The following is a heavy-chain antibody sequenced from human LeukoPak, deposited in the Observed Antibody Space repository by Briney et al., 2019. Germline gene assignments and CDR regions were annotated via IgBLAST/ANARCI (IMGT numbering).Heavy chain of an antibody. CDR1: GFTFSSYW. D-gene: IGHD3-22*01. J-gene: IGHJ6*02. CDR3: AKGPDSSGYGYYYGMVV. CDR2: IYSGGST. Sequence: GGSLRLSCAASGFTFSSYWMHWVRQAPGKGLEWVSVIYSGGSTYYADSAKGRFTISRDNSKNTLYLQMNSLRAEDTAVYYCAKGPDSSGYGYYYGMVVWGQGTTVTVSS. V-gene: IGHV3-66*01.